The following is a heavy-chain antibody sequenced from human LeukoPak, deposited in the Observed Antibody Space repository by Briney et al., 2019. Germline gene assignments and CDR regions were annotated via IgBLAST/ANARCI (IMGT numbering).Heavy chain of an antibody. CDR1: GFTFSSYA. J-gene: IGHJ5*02. CDR2: ISGSDGST. V-gene: IGHV3-23*01. Sequence: GGSLRLSCAASGFTFSSYAMSWVRQAPGKGLEWVSTISGSDGSTDYADSVKGRFTISRDNSKNTLYLQMNSLRAEDTAVYYCAKDPTVTTGFDPWGQGTLVTVSS. CDR3: AKDPTVTTGFDP. D-gene: IGHD4-17*01.